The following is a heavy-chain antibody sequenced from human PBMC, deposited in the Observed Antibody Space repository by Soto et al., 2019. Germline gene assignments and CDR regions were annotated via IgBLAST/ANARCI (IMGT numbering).Heavy chain of an antibody. CDR3: ARLEGLATISYYFDF. CDR2: VYYRGNA. D-gene: IGHD3-9*01. V-gene: IGHV4-39*01. J-gene: IGHJ4*02. Sequence: SETLSLTCSVSDDSINSDKYYWGWIRQPPGKGLEWIGSVYYRGNAYYNPSLQTRVTISLDKSKSQFSLKSNFVTAADSAVYFCARLEGLATISYYFDFWGPGALVTVSS. CDR1: DDSINSDKYY.